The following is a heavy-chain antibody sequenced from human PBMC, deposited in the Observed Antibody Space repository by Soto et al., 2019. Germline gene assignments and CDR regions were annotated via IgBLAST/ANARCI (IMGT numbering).Heavy chain of an antibody. CDR1: GFTFTNYA. Sequence: EVQLLESGGGVVQPGGSLSLSCAASGFTFTNYAMSWVRQAPGKGLEWVSAISGSGSSTYYADSVKGRVTISRNHSENTLLPQLTSLRAEDTAVNYCAYFTALNYYYGMDVWGPGTTVTVSS. J-gene: IGHJ6*02. CDR3: AYFTALNYYYGMDV. D-gene: IGHD1-26*01. V-gene: IGHV3-23*01. CDR2: ISGSGSST.